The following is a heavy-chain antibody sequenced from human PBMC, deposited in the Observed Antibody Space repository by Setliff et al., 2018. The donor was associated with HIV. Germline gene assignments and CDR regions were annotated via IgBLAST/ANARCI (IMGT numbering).Heavy chain of an antibody. J-gene: IGHJ4*02. D-gene: IGHD2-2*01. CDR1: GFTLREVS. CDR2: FDPEDGET. V-gene: IGHV1-24*01. Sequence: ASVKVSCKVSGFTLREVSMHWVRQAPAKGLEWMGYFDPEDGETVYALKFQGRVTMTEDTSTDTAYMELSGLRSEDTAVYYCAIDMVGGWLRPMPDFWSQGALVTVS. CDR3: AIDMVGGWLRPMPDF.